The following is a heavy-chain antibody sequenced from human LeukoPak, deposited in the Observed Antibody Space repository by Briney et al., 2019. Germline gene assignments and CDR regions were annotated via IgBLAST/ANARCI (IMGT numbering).Heavy chain of an antibody. V-gene: IGHV1-2*02. CDR3: ARGDRIAAQNY. CDR2: INPNSGGT. D-gene: IGHD6-6*01. Sequence: ASVKVSCKASGYTFTSYDINWVRQATGQGLEWMGWINPNSGGTNYAQKFQGRVTMTRDTSISTAYMELSRLRSDDTAVYYCARGDRIAAQNYWGQGTLVTVSS. J-gene: IGHJ4*02. CDR1: GYTFTSYD.